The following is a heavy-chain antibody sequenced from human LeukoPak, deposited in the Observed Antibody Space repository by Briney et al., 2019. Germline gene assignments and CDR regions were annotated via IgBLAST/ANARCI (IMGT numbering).Heavy chain of an antibody. CDR3: AKDSEQLAYYFDY. CDR1: GFTFSLYG. CDR2: ISNDGGNK. Sequence: GRSLRLSCEAAGFTFSLYGIHWVRRAPGKGLEWVAGISNDGGNKYYAESVKGRFTISRDNSKNTLYLQMNSLRAEDTAVYYCAKDSEQLAYYFDYWGQGTLVTVSS. D-gene: IGHD6-13*01. V-gene: IGHV3-30*18. J-gene: IGHJ4*02.